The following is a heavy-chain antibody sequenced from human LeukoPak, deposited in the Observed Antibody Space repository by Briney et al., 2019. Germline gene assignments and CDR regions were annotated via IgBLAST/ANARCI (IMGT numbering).Heavy chain of an antibody. D-gene: IGHD2-2*01. Sequence: SETLSLTCAVSGGSISSSNWWSWVRQPPGKGLEWLGEIYHSGSTNYNPSLKSRVTMSVDKSKNQFSLKLSSVTAADTAVYYCARVTLIVVVAWFDPWGQGTLVAVSS. CDR3: ARVTLIVVVAWFDP. CDR2: IYHSGST. CDR1: GGSISSSNW. V-gene: IGHV4-4*02. J-gene: IGHJ5*02.